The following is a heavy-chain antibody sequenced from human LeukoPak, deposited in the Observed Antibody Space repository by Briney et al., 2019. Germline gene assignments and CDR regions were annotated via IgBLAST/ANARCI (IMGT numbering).Heavy chain of an antibody. CDR1: GFTFSGYA. J-gene: IGHJ4*02. Sequence: GGSLRLSCAASGFTFSGYAMHWVRQVPGKGLVWVSGISWNSGTINYADSVKGRFTISRDNGKNSLYLQMNSLRAEDTALYFCARDVGGRWPLYYFDSWGQGTLVTVSS. V-gene: IGHV3-9*01. CDR2: ISWNSGTI. D-gene: IGHD2-21*02. CDR3: ARDVGGRWPLYYFDS.